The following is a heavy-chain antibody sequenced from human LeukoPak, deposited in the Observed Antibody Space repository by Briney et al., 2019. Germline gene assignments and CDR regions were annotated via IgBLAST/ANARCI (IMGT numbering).Heavy chain of an antibody. CDR2: IYYSGNT. CDR1: GDSIIGGPYY. CDR3: ARDMGDAFDI. J-gene: IGHJ3*02. Sequence: SETLSLTCIVSGDSIIGGPYYWGWIRQPPGRGLEWIGSIYYSGNTYYNPSLKSRVTISVDTSNNEFSLRLTSVTAADTAVYYCARDMGDAFDIWGQGTMVTVSS. V-gene: IGHV4-39*07. D-gene: IGHD3-10*01.